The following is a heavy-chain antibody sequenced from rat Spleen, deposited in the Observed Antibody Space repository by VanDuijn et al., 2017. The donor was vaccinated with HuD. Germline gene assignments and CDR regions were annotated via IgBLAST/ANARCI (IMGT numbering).Heavy chain of an antibody. D-gene: IGHD4-3*01. V-gene: IGHV4-2*01. CDR3: VREEVGVRY. CDR1: GFKFKDYW. J-gene: IGHJ2*01. Sequence: EVKLVESGGGLVQPGRSLKLSCAAFGFKFKDYWMGWVRQAPGKGLEWIGEINKDSSIRKYSPSVTKKFTISRDNAQNTLYLQMSKLRSEDTATYFCVREEVGVRYWGQGVMVTVSS. CDR2: INKDSSIR.